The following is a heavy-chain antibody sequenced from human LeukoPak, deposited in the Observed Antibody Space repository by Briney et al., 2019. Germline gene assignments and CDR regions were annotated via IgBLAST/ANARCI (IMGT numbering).Heavy chain of an antibody. V-gene: IGHV4-34*01. D-gene: IGHD6-19*01. J-gene: IGHJ4*02. CDR3: ASYQIAVAGTQRFDH. CDR1: GGSFSGYY. CDR2: INHSGST. Sequence: SETLSLTCAVYGGSFSGYYWSWIRQPPGKGLEWIGEINHSGSTNYNPSLKSRVTISVDTSKNQFSLKLSSVTAADTAVYYCASYQIAVAGTQRFDHWGQGTLVTVSS.